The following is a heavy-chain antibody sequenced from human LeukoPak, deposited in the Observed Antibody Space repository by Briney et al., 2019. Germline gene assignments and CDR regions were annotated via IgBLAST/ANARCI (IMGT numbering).Heavy chain of an antibody. V-gene: IGHV4-38-2*02. CDR2: IYHSGST. J-gene: IGHJ5*02. D-gene: IGHD6-13*01. Sequence: SETLSLTCTVSGYSISSGYYWGWIRQPPGKGLEWIGSIYHSGSTYYDPSLKSRVTISVDTSKNQFSLKLSSVTAADTAVYYCARDRSIAAAGTSWFDPWGQGTLVTVSS. CDR3: ARDRSIAAAGTSWFDP. CDR1: GYSISSGYY.